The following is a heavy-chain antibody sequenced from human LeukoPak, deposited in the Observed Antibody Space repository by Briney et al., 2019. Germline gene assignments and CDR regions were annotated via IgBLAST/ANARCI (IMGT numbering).Heavy chain of an antibody. CDR2: ISWDGGST. Sequence: GGSLRLSCAASGFTFDDYAMHWVRQAPGKGLEWVSHISWDGGSTYYADSVKGRFTISRDNSKNSLYLQMNSLRAEDTALYYCAKDRFSGSYYDEVGFDYWGQGTLVTVSS. V-gene: IGHV3-43D*03. CDR1: GFTFDDYA. D-gene: IGHD1-26*01. J-gene: IGHJ4*02. CDR3: AKDRFSGSYYDEVGFDY.